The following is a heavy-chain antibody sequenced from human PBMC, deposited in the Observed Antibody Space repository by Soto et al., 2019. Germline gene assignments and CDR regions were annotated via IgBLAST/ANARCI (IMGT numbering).Heavy chain of an antibody. J-gene: IGHJ6*03. V-gene: IGHV4-59*01. CDR2: VHYTGSS. D-gene: IGHD1-20*01. Sequence: QVQLQESGPGLVKPSETLSLTCTVSGGSINSYCWRWIRRPPGKGLEWIGYVHYTGSSNYSPSLKSRVTISADTAKNQISLKLNSVTAADTAVYYCARGVTNWNDGGYFYYHMDVWGKGTTVTVSS. CDR3: ARGVTNWNDGGYFYYHMDV. CDR1: GGSINSYC.